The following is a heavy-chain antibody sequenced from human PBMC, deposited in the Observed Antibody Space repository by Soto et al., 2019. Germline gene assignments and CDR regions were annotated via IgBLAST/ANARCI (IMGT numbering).Heavy chain of an antibody. V-gene: IGHV4-59*01. CDR3: ARDFNSYGYSD. J-gene: IGHJ4*02. Sequence: SETLSLTCTVSGASMSGSYWSWIRQPPGKGLEWIGFFYYTGSTSYSPSLKSRVTISGDTSKSQFTLKVTSVTAADTAVYFCARDFNSYGYSDWGQGTPVTVSS. D-gene: IGHD5-18*01. CDR1: GASMSGSY. CDR2: FYYTGST.